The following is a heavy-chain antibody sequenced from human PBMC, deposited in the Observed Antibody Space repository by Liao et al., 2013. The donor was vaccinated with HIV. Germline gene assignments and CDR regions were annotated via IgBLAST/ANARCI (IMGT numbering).Heavy chain of an antibody. Sequence: QVQLQQWGAGLLKTSETLSLTCAVYGGSFSGYYWSWIRQSPGKGLQWIGESNHSGSTNYNPSLKSRVTISVDTSKNQFSLKLTSVTAADTAVYYCARAQKYRRGLADYWGQGTLVTVSS. J-gene: IGHJ4*02. D-gene: IGHD3-10*01. V-gene: IGHV4-34*01. CDR1: GGSFSGYY. CDR3: ARAQKYRRGLADY. CDR2: SNHSGST.